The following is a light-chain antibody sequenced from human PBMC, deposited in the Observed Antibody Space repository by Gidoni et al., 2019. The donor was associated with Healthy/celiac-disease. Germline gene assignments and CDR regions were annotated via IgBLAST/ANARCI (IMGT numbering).Light chain of an antibody. J-gene: IGLJ3*02. V-gene: IGLV3-21*02. CDR3: QVWDSSSDHPV. CDR1: NIGSKR. Sequence: YVLTQPPSVSGAPGQTARITCGGNNIGSKRVHWYQEKPGQAPVLVVYDYSDRPSGIPERFSGSNSGNTATLTIIRVEAGDEADYYCQVWDSSSDHPVFGGGTKLTVL. CDR2: DYS.